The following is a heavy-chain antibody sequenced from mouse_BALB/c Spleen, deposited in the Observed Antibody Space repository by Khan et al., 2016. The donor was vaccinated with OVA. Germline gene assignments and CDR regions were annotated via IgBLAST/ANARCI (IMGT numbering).Heavy chain of an antibody. CDR1: GSPFPRSF. Sequence: VHLPPSWPLLSRPGASLPLSFPASGSPFPRSFIPWVPHRPGPGLAWIGAIYPGNSDLNYNQTFKGKAHLTAVTSTSTAYMELNSLTKEDSAVYYCTRNGFGNYESGDYWGQGTTLTVSS. D-gene: IGHD2-1*01. CDR3: TRNGFGNYESGDY. J-gene: IGHJ2*01. V-gene: IGHV1-5*01. CDR2: IYPGNSDL.